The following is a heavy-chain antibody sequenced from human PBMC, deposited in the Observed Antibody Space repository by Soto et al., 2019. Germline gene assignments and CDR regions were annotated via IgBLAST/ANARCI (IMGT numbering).Heavy chain of an antibody. V-gene: IGHV3-23*01. CDR1: GFTFSSYA. J-gene: IGHJ6*02. CDR3: AKQVNYGSGSYYNTSAIGGMDV. CDR2: ISGSGGST. D-gene: IGHD3-10*01. Sequence: GGSLRLSCAASGFTFSSYAMSWVRQAPGKGLEWVSAISGSGGSTYYADSVKGRFTISRDNSKNTLYLQMNSLRAEDTAVYYCAKQVNYGSGSYYNTSAIGGMDVWGQGTTVTVSS.